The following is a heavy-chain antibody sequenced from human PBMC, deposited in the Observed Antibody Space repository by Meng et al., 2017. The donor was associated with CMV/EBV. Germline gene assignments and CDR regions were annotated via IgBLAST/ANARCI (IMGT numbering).Heavy chain of an antibody. CDR2: MNPNSGNT. D-gene: IGHD3-3*01. CDR3: ARVGIYYEFWGGSPTGGWFDP. J-gene: IGHJ5*02. V-gene: IGHV1-8*03. CDR1: GYTFTSYD. Sequence: ASVKVSCKASGYTFTSYDINWVRQATGPGLEWMGWMNPNSGNTGYAQKFQGRVTITRNTSISTAYMELSSLRSEDTAVYYCARVGIYYEFWGGSPTGGWFDPWGQGTLVTVSS.